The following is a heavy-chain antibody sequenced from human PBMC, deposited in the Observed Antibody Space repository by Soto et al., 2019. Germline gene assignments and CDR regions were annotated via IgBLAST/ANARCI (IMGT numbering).Heavy chain of an antibody. CDR2: ISGSGGST. Sequence: PGGSLRLSCAASGFTFSSYAMSWVRQAPGKGLEWVSAISGSGGSTYYADSVKGRFTISRDNSKNTLYLQMNSLRAEDTAVYYCAKDPLGSSWYVEGFDYWGQGTLVTVSS. J-gene: IGHJ4*02. D-gene: IGHD6-13*01. CDR3: AKDPLGSSWYVEGFDY. V-gene: IGHV3-23*01. CDR1: GFTFSSYA.